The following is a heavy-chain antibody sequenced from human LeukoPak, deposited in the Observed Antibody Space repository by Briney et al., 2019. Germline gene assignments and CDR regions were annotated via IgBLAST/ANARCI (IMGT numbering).Heavy chain of an antibody. CDR1: GGSISPYY. CDR3: ARYWNYGTPQYYFDY. J-gene: IGHJ4*02. CDR2: IYYSGST. D-gene: IGHD1-7*01. Sequence: PSETLSLTCTVSGGSISPYYWSWIRQPPGKGLEWMGYIYYSGSTKYNPSLKSRVTISVDTSKNQLSLKLSSVTAADTAVYYCARYWNYGTPQYYFDYWGQGTLVTVSS. V-gene: IGHV4-59*01.